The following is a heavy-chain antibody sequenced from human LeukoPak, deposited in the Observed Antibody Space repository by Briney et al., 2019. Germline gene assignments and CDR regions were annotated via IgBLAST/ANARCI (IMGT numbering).Heavy chain of an antibody. D-gene: IGHD1-26*01. CDR2: IIPIFGTA. Sequence: ASVKVSCKASGGTFSSYAISWVRQAPGQGLEWMGGIIPIFGTANYAQKFQGRVTITTDESKSTAYMELSSLRSEDTAVYYCARHSGSYRGEYYFDYWGQGTLVTVSS. CDR1: GGTFSSYA. J-gene: IGHJ4*02. CDR3: ARHSGSYRGEYYFDY. V-gene: IGHV1-69*05.